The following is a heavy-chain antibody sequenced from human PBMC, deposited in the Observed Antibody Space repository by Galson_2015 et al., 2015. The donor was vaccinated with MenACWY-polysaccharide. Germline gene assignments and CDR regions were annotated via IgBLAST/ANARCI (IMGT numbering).Heavy chain of an antibody. Sequence: SLRLSCAASGFTFSSYAMSWVRQAPGKGLEWVSAIRGSGGSTYYADSVKGRFTISRDNSKNTLYLQMNSLRAEDTAVYYCALEEGEGGSGSYGGGSFDSWGQGTLVTVSS. V-gene: IGHV3-23*01. CDR1: GFTFSSYA. CDR3: ALEEGEGGSGSYGGGSFDS. CDR2: IRGSGGST. D-gene: IGHD3-10*01. J-gene: IGHJ4*02.